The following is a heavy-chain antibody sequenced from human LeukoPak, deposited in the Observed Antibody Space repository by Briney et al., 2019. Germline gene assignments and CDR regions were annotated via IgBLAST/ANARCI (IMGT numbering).Heavy chain of an antibody. CDR2: INGDGSST. J-gene: IGHJ3*02. V-gene: IGHV3-74*01. Sequence: GGSLRLSCTASGFIFSSYWMHWVRQAPGKGVVWVSRINGDGSSTSNADSVKGRFTISRDNAKNTLYLQMNSLRAEDTAAYYCARDKKYGDYSLGAFDIWGQGTRVTVSS. CDR1: GFIFSSYW. D-gene: IGHD4-17*01. CDR3: ARDKKYGDYSLGAFDI.